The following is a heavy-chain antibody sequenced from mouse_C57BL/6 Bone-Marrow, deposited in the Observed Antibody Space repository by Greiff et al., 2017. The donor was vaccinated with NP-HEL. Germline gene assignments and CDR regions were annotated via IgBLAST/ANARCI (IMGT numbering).Heavy chain of an antibody. CDR3: ARHSNYGGAMDY. CDR2: ISNGGGST. J-gene: IGHJ4*01. Sequence: EVQVVESGGGLVQPGGSLKLSCAASGFTFSDYYMYWVRQTPEKRLEWVAYISNGGGSTYYPDTVKGRFTISRDNAKNTLYLQMSRLKSGDTAMYYCARHSNYGGAMDYWGQGTSVTVSS. D-gene: IGHD2-5*01. CDR1: GFTFSDYY. V-gene: IGHV5-12*01.